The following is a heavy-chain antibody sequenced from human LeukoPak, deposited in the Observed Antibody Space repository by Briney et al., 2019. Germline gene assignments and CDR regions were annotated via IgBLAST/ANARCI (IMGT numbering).Heavy chain of an antibody. CDR2: ISVSGSTI. CDR1: GFTFSSYA. J-gene: IGHJ4*02. Sequence: PGGSLRLSCAASGFTFSSYAMSWVRQAPGKGLEWVSAISVSGSTIYYADSVKGRFTISRDNAKNSLYLQMNSLRAEDTAVYYCARTPYDILTGGWGVLTDYWGQGTLVTVSS. CDR3: ARTPYDILTGGWGVLTDY. D-gene: IGHD3-9*01. V-gene: IGHV3-23*01.